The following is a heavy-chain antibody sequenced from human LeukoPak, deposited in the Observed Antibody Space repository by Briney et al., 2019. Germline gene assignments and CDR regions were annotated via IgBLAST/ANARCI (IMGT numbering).Heavy chain of an antibody. CDR2: INAGNGNT. D-gene: IGHD5-18*01. Sequence: GASVKVSCKASGYTFTSYAMHWVRQAPGQRLEWMGWINAGNGNTKYSQKFQGRVTITRDTSASTAYMELSSLRSEDTAVYYCARVTVDRAMVLDYWGQGTLVTVSS. CDR3: ARVTVDRAMVLDY. J-gene: IGHJ4*02. CDR1: GYTFTSYA. V-gene: IGHV1-3*01.